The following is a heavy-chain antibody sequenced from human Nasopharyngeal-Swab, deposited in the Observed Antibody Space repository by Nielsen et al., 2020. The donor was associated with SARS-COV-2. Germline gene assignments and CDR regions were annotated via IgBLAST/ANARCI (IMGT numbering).Heavy chain of an antibody. CDR2: IKEDGSEA. V-gene: IGHV3-7*03. CDR1: GFTFSKFW. D-gene: IGHD3-3*01. Sequence: LKISCAASGFTFSKFWMNWVRQAPGKGLEWVANIKEDGSEAHYVGSVRGRFTISRDNAENSLYLQMNSLRAEDTAVYYCAKDIRGYYDFSPWGLGTLVTVAS. J-gene: IGHJ5*02. CDR3: AKDIRGYYDFSP.